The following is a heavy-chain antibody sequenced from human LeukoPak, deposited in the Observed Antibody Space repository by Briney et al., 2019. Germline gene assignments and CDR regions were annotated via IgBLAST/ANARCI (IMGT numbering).Heavy chain of an antibody. J-gene: IGHJ4*02. CDR2: IYYSGST. CDR1: GGSISSGSYY. CDR3: ARIKSDYSSGWYCNY. V-gene: IGHV4-39*01. Sequence: SETLSLTCTVSGGSISSGSYYWGWIRQPPGKGLEWIGSIYYSGSTYYNPSLKSRVTISVDTSKNQFSLKLSSVTAADTAVYYCARIKSDYSSGWYCNYWGQGTLVTVSS. D-gene: IGHD6-19*01.